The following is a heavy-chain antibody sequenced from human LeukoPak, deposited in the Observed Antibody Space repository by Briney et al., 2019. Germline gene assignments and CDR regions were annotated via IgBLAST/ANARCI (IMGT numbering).Heavy chain of an antibody. CDR1: GYTFTGYY. CDR2: VNPNSGGT. J-gene: IGHJ4*02. D-gene: IGHD4-17*01. Sequence: SVKVSCKASGYTFTGYYMHWVRQAPGQGLEWMGWVNPNSGGTNYAQKFQGRVTMTRDTSISTAYMELSRLRSDDTAVYYCARAMTTVTLGDYWGQGTLVTVSS. CDR3: ARAMTTVTLGDY. V-gene: IGHV1-2*02.